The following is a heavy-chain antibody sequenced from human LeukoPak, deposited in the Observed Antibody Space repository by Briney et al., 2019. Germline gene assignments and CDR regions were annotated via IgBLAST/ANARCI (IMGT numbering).Heavy chain of an antibody. CDR1: GDSVSDNSAA. CDR2: TYYRSKWYN. V-gene: IGHV6-1*01. Sequence: SQTLSLTCAISGDSVSDNSAAWNWIRQSPSRGLEWLGRTYYRSKWYNDYAVSVKSRISINPDTSKNQFSLQLNSVTPEDTAVYYCARQPSIVAKMPDYYGMDVWGQETTVTVSS. CDR3: ARQPSIVAKMPDYYGMDV. J-gene: IGHJ6*02. D-gene: IGHD5-12*01.